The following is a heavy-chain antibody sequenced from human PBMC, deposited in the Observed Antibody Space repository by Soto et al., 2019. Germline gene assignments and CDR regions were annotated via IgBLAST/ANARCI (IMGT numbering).Heavy chain of an antibody. D-gene: IGHD3-16*01. CDR2: IYYSGST. J-gene: IGHJ4*02. V-gene: IGHV4-59*08. Sequence: SETLSLTCTVSGGSISSYYWSWIRQPPGKGLEWIGYIYYSGSTNYNPSLKSRVTISVDTSKNQFSLKLSSVTAADTAVYYCARHKSRVAIHGGGFDYWGQGTLVTVSS. CDR1: GGSISSYY. CDR3: ARHKSRVAIHGGGFDY.